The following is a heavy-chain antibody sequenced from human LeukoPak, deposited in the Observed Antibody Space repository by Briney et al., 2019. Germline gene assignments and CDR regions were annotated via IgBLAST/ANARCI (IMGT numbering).Heavy chain of an antibody. D-gene: IGHD6-6*01. V-gene: IGHV1-69*13. Sequence: SVRVSCKASGGTFSSYAISWVRQAPGQGLEWMGGIIPIFGTANYAQKFQGRVTITADESTSTAYMELSSLRSEDTAVYYCARVRYSSSSRGWFDPWGQGTLVIVSS. J-gene: IGHJ5*02. CDR1: GGTFSSYA. CDR3: ARVRYSSSSRGWFDP. CDR2: IIPIFGTA.